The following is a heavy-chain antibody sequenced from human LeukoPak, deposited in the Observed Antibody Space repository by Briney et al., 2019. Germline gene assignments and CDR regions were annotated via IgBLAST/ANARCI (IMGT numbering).Heavy chain of an antibody. Sequence: SSETLSPTCTVSGGSISSYYWSWIRQPPGKGLEWIGYIYYSGSTNYNPSLKSRVTISVDTSKNQFSLKLSSVTAADTAVYYCARESTIGPSVVVTASDAFDIWGQGTMVTVSS. J-gene: IGHJ3*02. CDR2: IYYSGST. CDR1: GGSISSYY. CDR3: ARESTIGPSVVVTASDAFDI. D-gene: IGHD2-21*02. V-gene: IGHV4-59*01.